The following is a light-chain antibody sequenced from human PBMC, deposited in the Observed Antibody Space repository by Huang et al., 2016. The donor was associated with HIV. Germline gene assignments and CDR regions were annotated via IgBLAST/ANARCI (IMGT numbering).Light chain of an antibody. CDR2: WSS. CDR1: RSVSSN. CDR3: HQYNNWLLS. V-gene: IGKV3-15*01. Sequence: IVMTQSPATLSVSSGERVTLSCRANRSVSSNLAWYPQRPGQAPRLLIYWSSTRAPGIPARFSGSGSGTDFSLTISSLQSEDFALYYCHQYNNWLLSFGGGTRVDI. J-gene: IGKJ4*01.